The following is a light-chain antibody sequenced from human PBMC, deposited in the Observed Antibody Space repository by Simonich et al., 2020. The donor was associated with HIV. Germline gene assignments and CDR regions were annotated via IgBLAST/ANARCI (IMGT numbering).Light chain of an antibody. CDR1: QDISNF. CDR2: AAS. Sequence: DIQMTQSPSSLSASVGDRVTVTCQASQDISNFLNWYQQKPGKAPKLLIYAASSLESGVPSRFSGSGSGTDFTLTISSLQPEDFATYYCHQANSLPWTFGQGTKVEIK. J-gene: IGKJ1*01. V-gene: IGKV1-12*01. CDR3: HQANSLPWT.